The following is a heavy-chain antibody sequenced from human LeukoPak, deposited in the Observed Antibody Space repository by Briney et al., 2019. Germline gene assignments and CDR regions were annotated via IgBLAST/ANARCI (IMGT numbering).Heavy chain of an antibody. J-gene: IGHJ4*02. CDR2: ISSSGSTI. V-gene: IGHV3-11*04. Sequence: GGSLRLSCAASGFTFSDYYMSWIRQAPGKGLEWVSYISSSGSTICYADSVKGRFTISRDNAKNSLYLQMNSLRAEDTAVYYCAREAVAGIYFDYWGQGTLVTVSS. D-gene: IGHD6-19*01. CDR3: AREAVAGIYFDY. CDR1: GFTFSDYY.